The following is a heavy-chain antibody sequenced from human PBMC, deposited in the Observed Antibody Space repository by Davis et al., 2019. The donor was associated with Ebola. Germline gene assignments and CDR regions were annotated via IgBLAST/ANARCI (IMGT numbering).Heavy chain of an antibody. J-gene: IGHJ3*02. D-gene: IGHD2-15*01. V-gene: IGHV1-46*01. CDR3: ARHGVVVDAFDI. CDR1: GYRFTGYY. Sequence: ASVKVSCKASGYRFTGYYMHWVRQAPGQGLEWMGIINPSGGSTSYAQKFQGRVTMTRDTSTSTVYMELSSLRSEDTAVYYCARHGVVVDAFDIWGQGTMVTVSS. CDR2: INPSGGST.